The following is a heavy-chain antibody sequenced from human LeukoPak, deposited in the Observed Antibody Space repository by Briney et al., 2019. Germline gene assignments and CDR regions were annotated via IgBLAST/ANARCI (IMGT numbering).Heavy chain of an antibody. D-gene: IGHD6-19*01. V-gene: IGHV4-59*08. CDR2: IYYSGST. CDR3: ARPEKAGPKLRYFDY. CDR1: GGSISSYY. Sequence: PSQTLSLTCTVSGGSISSYYWSWIRQPPGKGLEWIGYIYYSGSTNYNPSLKSRVTISVDTSKNQFSLKLSSVTAADTAVYYCARPEKAGPKLRYFDYWGQGTLVTVSS. J-gene: IGHJ4*02.